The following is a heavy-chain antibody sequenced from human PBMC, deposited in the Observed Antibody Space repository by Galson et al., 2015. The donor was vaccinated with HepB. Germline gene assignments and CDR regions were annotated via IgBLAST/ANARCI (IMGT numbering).Heavy chain of an antibody. D-gene: IGHD5-12*01. CDR2: IYPGDSDT. Sequence: QSGAEVKKPGESLKISCQASGFTFTSYWIGWVRQMPGKGLEWMGIIYPGDSDTRYSPSFRGQVTISADKSISTAYLQWSSLKASDTAMYYCARGARYYYYYMDVRGKGTTVTVSS. V-gene: IGHV5-51*03. CDR3: ARGARYYYYYMDV. CDR1: GFTFTSYW. J-gene: IGHJ6*03.